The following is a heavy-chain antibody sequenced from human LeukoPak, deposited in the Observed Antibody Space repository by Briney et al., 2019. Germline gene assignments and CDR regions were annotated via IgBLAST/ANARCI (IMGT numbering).Heavy chain of an antibody. V-gene: IGHV1-18*01. D-gene: IGHD4-23*01. CDR1: GYTFTSYG. CDR3: ARDEDYGGNSGY. Sequence: ASEKVSCKASGYTFTSYGISWVRQAPGQGLEWMGWISAYNGNTNYAQKLQGRVTMTTDTSTSTAYMELRSLRSDDTAVYYCARDEDYGGNSGYWGQGTLVTVSS. J-gene: IGHJ4*02. CDR2: ISAYNGNT.